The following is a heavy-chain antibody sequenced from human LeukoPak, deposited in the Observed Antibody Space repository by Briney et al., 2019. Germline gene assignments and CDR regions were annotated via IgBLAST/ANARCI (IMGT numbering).Heavy chain of an antibody. V-gene: IGHV1-2*02. J-gene: IGHJ4*02. D-gene: IGHD5-12*01. Sequence: ASVKVSCKASGYTFTGYYMHWVRQAPGQGLEWMGWINPNSGGTNYAQKFQGRVTMTRDTSISTAYMELSRLRSDDTAVYYCARVRGVATIIRGVFDYWGQGTLVTVSS. CDR3: ARVRGVATIIRGVFDY. CDR1: GYTFTGYY. CDR2: INPNSGGT.